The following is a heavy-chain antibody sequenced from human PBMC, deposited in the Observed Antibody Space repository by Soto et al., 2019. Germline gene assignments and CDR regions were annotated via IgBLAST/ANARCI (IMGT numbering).Heavy chain of an antibody. CDR2: INAGNGNT. V-gene: IGHV1-3*01. CDR3: ARHAYYYGSGNYYTT. CDR1: GYTFTSYA. D-gene: IGHD3-10*01. J-gene: IGHJ5*02. Sequence: QVQLVQSGAEVKKPGASVKVSCKASGYTFTSYAMHWVRQAPGQRLEWMGWINAGNGNTKYSQKFQGRVTITRDTSASTAYMELSSLRSEDTAVYYCARHAYYYGSGNYYTTWGQGTLVTVSS.